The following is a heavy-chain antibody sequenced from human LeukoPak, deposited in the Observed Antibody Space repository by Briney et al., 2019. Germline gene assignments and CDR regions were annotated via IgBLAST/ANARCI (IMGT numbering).Heavy chain of an antibody. J-gene: IGHJ4*02. V-gene: IGHV3-74*01. Sequence: GGSLRLSCAASGFTFSNYWMHWVRQAPGKGLVWVSRINIDGSSTNNADSVKGRFTISRDNAKNTLYLQMNSLRAEDTAVYYCAKGLATTRAGRFDYWGQGTLVTVSS. CDR1: GFTFSNYW. CDR2: INIDGSST. CDR3: AKGLATTRAGRFDY. D-gene: IGHD2-15*01.